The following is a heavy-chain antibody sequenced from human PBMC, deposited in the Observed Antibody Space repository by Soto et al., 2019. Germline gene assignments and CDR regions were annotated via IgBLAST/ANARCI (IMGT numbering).Heavy chain of an antibody. CDR1: GFTFSSYT. CDR3: AKRLQPAVGPFDC. V-gene: IGHV3-23*01. D-gene: IGHD2-15*01. CDR2: INPSGATT. Sequence: GGPLRLSCAASGFTFSSYTMTWVRQAPGEGLEWVSIINPSGATTYYAGSVKGRFTISRDNSKNTLYLQMNSLRADDTAVYYCAKRLQPAVGPFDCWGLGTLVTVSS. J-gene: IGHJ4*02.